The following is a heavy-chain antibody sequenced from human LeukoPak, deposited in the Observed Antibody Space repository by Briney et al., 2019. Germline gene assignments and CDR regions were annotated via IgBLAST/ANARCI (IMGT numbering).Heavy chain of an antibody. D-gene: IGHD6-13*01. V-gene: IGHV4-34*01. Sequence: PSETQSLTCAVYGGSFSGYYWSWIRQPPGKGLEWIGEINHSGSTNYNPSLKSRVTISVDTSKNQFSLKLSSVTAADTAVYYCARAPRSSSWYSFDYWGQGTLVTVSS. J-gene: IGHJ4*02. CDR3: ARAPRSSSWYSFDY. CDR1: GGSFSGYY. CDR2: INHSGST.